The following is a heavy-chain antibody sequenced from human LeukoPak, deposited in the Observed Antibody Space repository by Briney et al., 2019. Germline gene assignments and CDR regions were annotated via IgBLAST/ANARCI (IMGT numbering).Heavy chain of an antibody. CDR3: ARSEQWLTPFDY. V-gene: IGHV3-53*01. D-gene: IGHD6-19*01. Sequence: GGSLRLSCAASGFTVSSNYMSWVRQAPGKGLEWVSVIYSGGSTYYADSVKGRFTISRDNSKNTLYLQVNSLRAEDTAVYYCARSEQWLTPFDYWGQGTLVTVSS. J-gene: IGHJ4*02. CDR2: IYSGGST. CDR1: GFTVSSNY.